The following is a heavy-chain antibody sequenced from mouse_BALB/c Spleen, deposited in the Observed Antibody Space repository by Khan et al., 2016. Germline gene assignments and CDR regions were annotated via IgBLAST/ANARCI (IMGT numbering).Heavy chain of an antibody. CDR2: IWWNDDK. J-gene: IGHJ4*01. D-gene: IGHD1-1*01. CDR3: ARAPSYYGSTNSAIDY. Sequence: QVTLKESGPGILQPSQTLSLTCSFSGFSLSTSGMSVGWIRQPSGKGLEWLAHIWWNDDKYYNPALKSRLTISKDTSNNQVFLKIASVVTADTATYYCARAPSYYGSTNSAIDYWGQGTSVTVSS. V-gene: IGHV8-8*01. CDR1: GFSLSTSGMS.